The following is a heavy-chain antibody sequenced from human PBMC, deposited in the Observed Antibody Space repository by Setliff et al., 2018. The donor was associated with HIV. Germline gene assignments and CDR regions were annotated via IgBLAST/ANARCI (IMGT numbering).Heavy chain of an antibody. CDR3: ARGSYSSSWYGYYYYYGMDV. CDR1: GYTFTSYD. V-gene: IGHV1-8*01. Sequence: KVSCKASGYTFTSYDINWVRQATGQGLEWMGWMNPNSGNTGYAQKFQGRVTMTRNTSISTAYMELSSLRSEDTAVYYCARGSYSSSWYGYYYYYGMDVWGQGTTVTVSS. J-gene: IGHJ6*02. CDR2: MNPNSGNT. D-gene: IGHD6-13*01.